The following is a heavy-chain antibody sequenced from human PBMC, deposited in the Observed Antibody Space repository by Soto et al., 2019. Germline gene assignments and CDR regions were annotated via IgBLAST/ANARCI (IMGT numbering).Heavy chain of an antibody. Sequence: PGGSLRLSCACSVFTFSSFAMSWVRQAPGKGLEWVAATSYDGSNKYYADSVKGRFIISRDNSKNTLDLLLNTLRAEDTAVYYCAGVYYGGNSVNNYWGQGTPVTVSS. CDR3: AGVYYGGNSVNNY. CDR2: TSYDGSNK. CDR1: VFTFSSFA. V-gene: IGHV3-30-3*01. J-gene: IGHJ4*02. D-gene: IGHD2-8*01.